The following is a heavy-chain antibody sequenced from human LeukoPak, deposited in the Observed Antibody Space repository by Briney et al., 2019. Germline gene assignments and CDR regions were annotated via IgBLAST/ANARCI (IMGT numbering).Heavy chain of an antibody. CDR1: GFTFSSYS. V-gene: IGHV3-21*01. CDR3: ARYFDRYDAFDI. D-gene: IGHD3-9*01. CDR2: ISSSSSYI. J-gene: IGHJ3*02. Sequence: PGGSLTLSCAASGFTFSSYSMNWVRQAPGKGLEWVSSISSSSSYIYYADSVKGRFTISRDNAKNSLYLQMNSLRAEDTAVYYCARYFDRYDAFDIWGQGTMVTVSS.